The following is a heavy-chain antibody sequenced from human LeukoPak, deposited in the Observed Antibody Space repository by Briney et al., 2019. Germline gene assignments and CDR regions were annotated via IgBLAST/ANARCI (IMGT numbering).Heavy chain of an antibody. CDR2: IYYSGST. CDR1: GGSISSGDYY. Sequence: SQTLSLTCTVSGGSISSGDYYWSWIRQPPGKGLKWNGYIYYSGSTYYNPSLKSRITISVDTSKNQFSLKLSSVTAADTAVYYCARDSLIGYGSGSWFDPWGQGTLVTVSS. D-gene: IGHD3-10*01. V-gene: IGHV4-30-4*01. CDR3: ARDSLIGYGSGSWFDP. J-gene: IGHJ5*02.